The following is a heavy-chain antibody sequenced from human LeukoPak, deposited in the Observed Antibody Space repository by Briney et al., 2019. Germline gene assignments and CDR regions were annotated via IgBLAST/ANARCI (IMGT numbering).Heavy chain of an antibody. V-gene: IGHV3-74*01. D-gene: IGHD4-17*01. CDR1: GFTFSSNW. J-gene: IGHJ5*02. CDR2: INSDGSST. Sequence: GGSLRLSCAASGFTFSSNWMHWVRQAPGKGLVWVSRINSDGSSTSYADSVKGRFTISRDNAKNTLYLQMNSLRVEDTAVYYCARDRRGGSHTTVPWGQGTLVTVSS. CDR3: ARDRRGGSHTTVP.